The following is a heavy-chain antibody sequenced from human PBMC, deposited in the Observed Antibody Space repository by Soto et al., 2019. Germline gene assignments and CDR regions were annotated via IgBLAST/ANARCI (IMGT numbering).Heavy chain of an antibody. V-gene: IGHV3-33*01. Sequence: LRLSCAASGFTFSNYGMHWVRQAPGKGLEWVAIIWHDGNNKYYADSVRGRFIISRDNSKNRLYLQMNSLRAEDTAVYYCASDLVGASDSYGLDVWGQGTPVT. CDR3: ASDLVGASDSYGLDV. CDR2: IWHDGNNK. D-gene: IGHD1-26*01. CDR1: GFTFSNYG. J-gene: IGHJ6*02.